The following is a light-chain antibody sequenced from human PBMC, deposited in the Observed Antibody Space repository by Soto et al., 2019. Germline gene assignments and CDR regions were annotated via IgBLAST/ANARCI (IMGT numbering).Light chain of an antibody. Sequence: DIQMTQSPPTLSASVGDRVTITCGASQSISSWLAWYQQKPWKAPKLLIYKASSLESGVPSRFSGSGSGTEFTLTISSLQSDDFATYYCQQYGSYLLTFGGGTKVDI. CDR2: KAS. CDR1: QSISSW. J-gene: IGKJ4*01. V-gene: IGKV1-5*03. CDR3: QQYGSYLLT.